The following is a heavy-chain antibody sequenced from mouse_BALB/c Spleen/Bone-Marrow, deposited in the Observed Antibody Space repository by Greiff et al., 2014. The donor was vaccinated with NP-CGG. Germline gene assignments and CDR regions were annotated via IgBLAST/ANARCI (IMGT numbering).Heavy chain of an antibody. D-gene: IGHD5-1*01. CDR2: INPSNGGT. CDR3: TRLPH. CDR1: GYTFTSSY. V-gene: IGHV1S81*02. Sequence: QVQLKQSGAELVKPGASVKLSCKASGYTFTSSYMYWVKQRPGQGLEWIGEINPSNGGTNFNEKFKSRATLTVDKSSSTAYMQPSSLTSEDSAVYYCTRLPHWGQGTSVTVSS. J-gene: IGHJ4*01.